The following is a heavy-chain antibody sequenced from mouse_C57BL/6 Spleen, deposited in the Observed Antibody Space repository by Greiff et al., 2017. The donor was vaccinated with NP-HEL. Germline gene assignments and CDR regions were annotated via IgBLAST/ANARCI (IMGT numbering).Heavy chain of an antibody. J-gene: IGHJ3*01. V-gene: IGHV7-3*01. CDR3: ASHDYDEGPFAY. D-gene: IGHD2-4*01. Sequence: DVKLVESGGGLVQPGGSLSLSCAASGFTFTDYYMSWVRQPPGKALEWLGFIRNKANGYTTEYSASVKGRFTISRDNSQSILYLQMNALRAEDSATYYCASHDYDEGPFAYWGQGTLVTVSA. CDR2: IRNKANGYTT. CDR1: GFTFTDYY.